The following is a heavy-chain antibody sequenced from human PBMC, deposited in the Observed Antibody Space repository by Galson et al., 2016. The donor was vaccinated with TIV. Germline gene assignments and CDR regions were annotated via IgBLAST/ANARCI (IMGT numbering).Heavy chain of an antibody. CDR2: IDPSDSYI. D-gene: IGHD3-16*02. J-gene: IGHJ5*02. CDR3: ARGVITGSGWVDP. Sequence: QSGAEVKKPGESLRISCKGSGYSFTNYWITWVRQMPGKGLEWMGRIDPSDSYINYSPSFQGHVTISADRSINTAYLQWSSLKASDSAMYYCARGVITGSGWVDPWGQGTLVTVSS. V-gene: IGHV5-10-1*01. CDR1: GYSFTNYW.